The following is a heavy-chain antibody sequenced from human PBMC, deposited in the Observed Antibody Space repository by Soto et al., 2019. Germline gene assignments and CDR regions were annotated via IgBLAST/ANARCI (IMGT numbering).Heavy chain of an antibody. CDR3: AKNGQPPYYYYGMDV. Sequence: GPGAKKPGASVKVSCKAAGYRFSRYGISWVRQAPGQGLEWMGWISGYNGDTKYAQKVQGRVTMTIDTSTYTAYMELRSLTSDDTAIYYCAKNGQPPYYYYGMDVWGQGTTVTVSS. D-gene: IGHD2-8*01. CDR1: GYRFSRYG. V-gene: IGHV1-18*01. CDR2: ISGYNGDT. J-gene: IGHJ6*02.